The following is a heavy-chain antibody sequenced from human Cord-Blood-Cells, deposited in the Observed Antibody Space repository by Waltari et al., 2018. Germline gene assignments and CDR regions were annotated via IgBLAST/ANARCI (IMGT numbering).Heavy chain of an antibody. CDR3: ARERYYDSSGYY. J-gene: IGHJ4*02. CDR2: IIPILGIA. D-gene: IGHD3-22*01. Sequence: QFQLVQSGAEVKKPGSSVKVSCKASGGPFSSTAISWVRQAPGHGLEWMGGIIPILGIANYAQKFQGRVTITADKSTSTAYMELSSLRSEDTAVYYCARERYYDSSGYYWGQGTLVTVSS. V-gene: IGHV1-69*10. CDR1: GGPFSSTA.